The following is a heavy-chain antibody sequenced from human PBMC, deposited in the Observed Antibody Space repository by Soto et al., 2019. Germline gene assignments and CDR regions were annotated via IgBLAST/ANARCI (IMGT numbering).Heavy chain of an antibody. V-gene: IGHV1-2*02. CDR3: ARDSVRGSYYYYYGMDV. J-gene: IGHJ6*02. CDR1: GYTFTGYY. CDR2: INPNSGGT. D-gene: IGHD6-6*01. Sequence: QVQLVQSGAEVKKPGASVKVSCKASGYTFTGYYMHWVRQAPGQGLEWMGWINPNSGGTNYAQKFQGRVTMTRDTSISTAYMELSRLRSDDTAVYYCARDSVRGSYYYYYGMDVWGQGTTVTVSS.